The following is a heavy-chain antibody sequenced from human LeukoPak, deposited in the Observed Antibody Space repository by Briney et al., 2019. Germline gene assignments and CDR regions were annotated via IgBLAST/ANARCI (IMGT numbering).Heavy chain of an antibody. CDR2: VNRDGSET. V-gene: IGHV3-7*03. D-gene: IGHD2/OR15-2a*01. J-gene: IGHJ6*02. Sequence: GGSLRLSCAASGFALSSHWMTWVRQVPGRGPEWVANVNRDGSETYYLDSVKGRFTISKDNAKNSLYLQMNSLRAEDTALYHCARNNSMDVWGQGTTVIVSS. CDR3: ARNNSMDV. CDR1: GFALSSHW.